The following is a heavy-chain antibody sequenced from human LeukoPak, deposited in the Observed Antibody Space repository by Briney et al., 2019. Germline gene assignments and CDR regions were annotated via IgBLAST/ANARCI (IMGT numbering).Heavy chain of an antibody. J-gene: IGHJ3*02. V-gene: IGHV1-18*01. CDR2: VSVYKGDT. Sequence: ASVKVSCKASGYTFTNYGISWVRQAPGQGLEWLGWVSVYKGDTNYAQKVQGRVTMTTDTSTSTAYMELRSLTSDDTAVYYCARAGGWARGDYKADVFHIWGQGTTVTVSS. CDR1: GYTFTNYG. CDR3: ARAGGWARGDYKADVFHI. D-gene: IGHD6-19*01.